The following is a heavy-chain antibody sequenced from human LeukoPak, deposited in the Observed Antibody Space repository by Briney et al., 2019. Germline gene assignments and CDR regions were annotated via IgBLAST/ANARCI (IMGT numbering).Heavy chain of an antibody. CDR1: GGSISSSSYY. CDR2: IYYSGST. J-gene: IGHJ4*02. Sequence: SETLSLTCTVSGGSISSSSYYWGWIRQPPGKGLEWIGNIYYSGSTYYNPSLKSRVTISVGTSKNQFSLKLSSVTAADTAVYYCASGVVVITTRPFDYWGQGTLVTVSS. D-gene: IGHD3-22*01. V-gene: IGHV4-39*01. CDR3: ASGVVVITTRPFDY.